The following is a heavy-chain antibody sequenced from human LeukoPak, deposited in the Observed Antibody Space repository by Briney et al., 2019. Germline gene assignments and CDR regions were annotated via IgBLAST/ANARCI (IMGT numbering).Heavy chain of an antibody. Sequence: GGSLRLSCAASGFTFSSYGMHWVRQAPGKGLEWAAFIRNDGSNKNYADSVKGRFTISRDNSKNTLYLQMDSLRVEDTAVFYCARDDDYGDYLGDYWGQGTLVTVSS. CDR1: GFTFSSYG. CDR2: IRNDGSNK. V-gene: IGHV3-30*02. D-gene: IGHD4-17*01. CDR3: ARDDDYGDYLGDY. J-gene: IGHJ4*02.